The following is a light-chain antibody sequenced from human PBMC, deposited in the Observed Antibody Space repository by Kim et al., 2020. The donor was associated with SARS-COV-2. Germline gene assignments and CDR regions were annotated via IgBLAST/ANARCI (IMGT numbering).Light chain of an antibody. Sequence: DIQMTQSPSSLSASVGDRVTITCRASQCIRNYLAWYKQKPGTVPKLLIYAAGTLQSGVPSRFSGSGSGTDFTLTNSSLQPEDVATYYCQKYNSAPFAFGPGTKVVIK. V-gene: IGKV1-27*01. J-gene: IGKJ3*01. CDR3: QKYNSAPFA. CDR2: AAG. CDR1: QCIRNY.